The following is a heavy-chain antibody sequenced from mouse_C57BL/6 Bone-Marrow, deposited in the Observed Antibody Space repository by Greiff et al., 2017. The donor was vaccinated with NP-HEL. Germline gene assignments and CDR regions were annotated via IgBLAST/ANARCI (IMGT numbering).Heavy chain of an antibody. V-gene: IGHV5-9-1*02. J-gene: IGHJ1*03. CDR2: ISSGGDYI. CDR3: TRGHYYGSPYWYFDV. CDR1: GFTFSSYA. Sequence: EVKLVESGEGLVKPGGSLKLSCAASGFTFSSYAMSWVRQTPEKRLEWVAYISSGGDYIYYADTVKGRFTISRDNARNTLYLQMSSLKSEDTAMYYCTRGHYYGSPYWYFDVWGTGTTVTVSS. D-gene: IGHD1-1*01.